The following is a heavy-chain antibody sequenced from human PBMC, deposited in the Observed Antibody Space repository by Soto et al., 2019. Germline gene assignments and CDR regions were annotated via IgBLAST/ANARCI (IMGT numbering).Heavy chain of an antibody. CDR3: AKEAGGNYVDC. V-gene: IGHV3-23*01. Sequence: PGGSLXLSCAASGFXFNSYAMSWVRQAPGEGLEWVAAISGSGGGTYYADSVKGRFSISRDNSKNTLYLQMNSLRTEDTAVYYCAKEAGGNYVDCWGQGTLVTVSS. CDR1: GFXFNSYA. CDR2: ISGSGGGT. J-gene: IGHJ4*02. D-gene: IGHD3-10*02.